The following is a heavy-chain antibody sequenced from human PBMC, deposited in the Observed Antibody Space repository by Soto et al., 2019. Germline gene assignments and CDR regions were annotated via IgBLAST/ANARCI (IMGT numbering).Heavy chain of an antibody. D-gene: IGHD2-21*01. CDR3: AFFPAHYSSVDF. CDR2: VFYTGQT. Sequence: SETLSLTCTVTCGSMSGRAYNWGWIRQPPGKGLEWIGNVFYTGQTFYNSTLNGRVTISADTSRNQFFLKLSSVTAADTAVYYCAFFPAHYSSVDFWGQGTLVTVSS. CDR1: CGSMSGRAYN. J-gene: IGHJ4*02. V-gene: IGHV4-39*01.